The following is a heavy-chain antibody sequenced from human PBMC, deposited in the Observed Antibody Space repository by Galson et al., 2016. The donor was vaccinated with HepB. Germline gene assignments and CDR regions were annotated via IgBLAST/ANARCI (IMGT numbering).Heavy chain of an antibody. CDR1: GFTVSDNH. D-gene: IGHD4-23*01. J-gene: IGHJ4*02. V-gene: IGHV3-53*01. Sequence: SLRLSCAAAGFTVSDNHVTWIRQAPGTGLECVSVIFGRGNTYYADSVEGRFTISRDNARNTVYLQMNSLRTEDTAVYYCAGYGGNSVWGQGTLVTVSS. CDR2: IFGRGNT. CDR3: AGYGGNSV.